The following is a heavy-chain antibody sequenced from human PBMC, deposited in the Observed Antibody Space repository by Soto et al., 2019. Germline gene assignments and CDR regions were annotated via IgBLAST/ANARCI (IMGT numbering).Heavy chain of an antibody. CDR1: GFTFSSYG. Sequence: PGGSLRLSCAASGFTFSSYGMHWVRQAPGKGLEWVAVIWYDGSNKYYADSVKGRFTISRDNSKNTLYLQMNSLRAEDTAVYYCGRGGDGYKATPFYYFDYWGQGTLVTVSS. CDR3: GRGGDGYKATPFYYFDY. J-gene: IGHJ4*02. CDR2: IWYDGSNK. V-gene: IGHV3-33*01. D-gene: IGHD5-12*01.